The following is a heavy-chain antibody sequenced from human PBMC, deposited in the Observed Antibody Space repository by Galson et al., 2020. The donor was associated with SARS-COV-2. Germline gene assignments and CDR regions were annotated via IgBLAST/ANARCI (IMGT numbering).Heavy chain of an antibody. Sequence: GESLKIPCAASEFTLSRYEMNWVRQAPEKGLEWVSYISSSGTTKYYADSVKGRFTISRDNAKNSVYLQMNSLRAEDTAVYYCARGTYYYGSGREISWFDLWGQGTLVTVSS. CDR2: ISSSGTTK. CDR1: EFTLSRYE. J-gene: IGHJ5*02. V-gene: IGHV3-48*03. CDR3: ARGTYYYGSGREISWFDL. D-gene: IGHD3-10*01.